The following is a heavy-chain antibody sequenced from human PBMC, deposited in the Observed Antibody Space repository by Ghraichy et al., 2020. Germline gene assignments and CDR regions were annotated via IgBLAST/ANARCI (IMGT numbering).Heavy chain of an antibody. J-gene: IGHJ3*02. V-gene: IGHV4-59*01. CDR1: GGSINTYY. D-gene: IGHD4-23*01. Sequence: SETLSLTCTVSGGSINTYYWSWIRQPPGKGLENIGFIYYTGTTNYNPSLKSRVTISLDTSKNQFSLNLSSVTAADTAVYYCARAVDRLTRTAFDIWGQGTMVTVSS. CDR3: ARAVDRLTRTAFDI. CDR2: IYYTGTT.